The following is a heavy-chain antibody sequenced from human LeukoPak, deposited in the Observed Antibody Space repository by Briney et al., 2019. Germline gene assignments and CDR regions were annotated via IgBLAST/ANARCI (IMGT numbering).Heavy chain of an antibody. D-gene: IGHD5-12*01. V-gene: IGHV1-18*01. CDR1: GYTFTSYG. Sequence: ASVKVSCKASGYTFTSYGISWVRQAPGQGLEWMGWISAYNGNTNYAQKLQGRVTMTTDTSTSTAYMELRSLRSDDTAVYYCARDLRATGMNYYYYMDVWGKGTTVTVSS. CDR2: ISAYNGNT. J-gene: IGHJ6*03. CDR3: ARDLRATGMNYYYYMDV.